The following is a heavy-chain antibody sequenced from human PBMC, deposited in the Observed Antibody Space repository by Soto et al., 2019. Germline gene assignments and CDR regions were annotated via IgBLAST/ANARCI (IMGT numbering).Heavy chain of an antibody. CDR2: ISPSNGNT. D-gene: IGHD3-10*01. Sequence: QVQLVQSGAEVKKPGASVKVSCKASGYTFTSYGISWVRQAPGQGLEWMGWISPSNGNTNYAQKLKGRVTMTSDTSTNTAYMGLRSLRSDDTALYYCAREEYGLGSWGQGTLVTVSS. CDR3: AREEYGLGS. CDR1: GYTFTSYG. V-gene: IGHV1-18*04. J-gene: IGHJ5*02.